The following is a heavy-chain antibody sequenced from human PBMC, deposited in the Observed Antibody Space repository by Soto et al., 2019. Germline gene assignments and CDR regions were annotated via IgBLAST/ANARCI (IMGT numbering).Heavy chain of an antibody. CDR2: ISYDGSNK. D-gene: IGHD2-15*01. V-gene: IGHV3-30-3*01. J-gene: IGHJ4*02. CDR1: GFTFSSYA. Sequence: QVQLVESGGGVVQPGRSLRLSCAASGFTFSSYAMHWVRQAPGKGLEWVAVISYDGSNKYYADSVKGRFTISRDNSKNTLYLQMNSLRAEDTAVXXXXXXXXXSGGSCSLFDYWGQGTLV. CDR3: XXXXXXSGGSCSLFDY.